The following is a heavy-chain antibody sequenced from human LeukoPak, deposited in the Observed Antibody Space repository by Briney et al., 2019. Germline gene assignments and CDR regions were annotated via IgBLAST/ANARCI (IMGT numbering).Heavy chain of an antibody. Sequence: PGRSMRLSCTASGFTFGDYAMSWFRQASGKGLEWVGFIRSKAYDGTTEYAASVKGRFTISRDDSKSIAYLQMNRLKTEDTAVYYCTRGVEDYYDSSGYYQNWGQGTLVTVSS. CDR3: TRGVEDYYDSSGYYQN. J-gene: IGHJ4*02. CDR1: GFTFGDYA. V-gene: IGHV3-49*03. D-gene: IGHD3-22*01. CDR2: IRSKAYDGTT.